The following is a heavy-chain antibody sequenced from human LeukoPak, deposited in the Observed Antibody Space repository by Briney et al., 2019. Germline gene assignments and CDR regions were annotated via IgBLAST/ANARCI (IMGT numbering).Heavy chain of an antibody. CDR3: ARGKTGYYYTPDDY. J-gene: IGHJ4*02. Sequence: SVKVSCKASGYTFTSYGISWVRQAPGQGLEWMGRIIPILGIANYAQKFQGRVTITADKSTSTAYMELSSLRSEDTAVYYCARGKTGYYYTPDDYWGQGALVTVSS. CDR1: GYTFTSYG. CDR2: IIPILGIA. D-gene: IGHD3-22*01. V-gene: IGHV1-69*04.